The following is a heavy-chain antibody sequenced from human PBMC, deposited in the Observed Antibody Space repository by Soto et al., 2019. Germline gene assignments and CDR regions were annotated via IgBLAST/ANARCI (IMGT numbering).Heavy chain of an antibody. D-gene: IGHD5-12*01. CDR2: IIPIFGTA. CDR3: AGEGGGVVDIVSTMALDY. CDR1: GGTFSSYA. V-gene: IGHV1-69*01. J-gene: IGHJ4*02. Sequence: QVQLVQSGAEVKKPGSSVKVSCKASGGTFSSYAISWVRQAPGQGLEWMGGIIPIFGTANYEQKFQGRVTIAAEESTYTGYMQSRSVGIEDTDVYYFAGEGGGVVDIVSTMALDYWGQGTLVTVSS.